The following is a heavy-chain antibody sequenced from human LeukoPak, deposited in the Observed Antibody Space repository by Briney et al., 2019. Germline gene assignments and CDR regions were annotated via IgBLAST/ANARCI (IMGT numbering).Heavy chain of an antibody. Sequence: PSETLSLTCAVYGGSFSGYYRSWIRQPPGKGLEWIGEISHSGSTNYNPSLKSRVTISVDTSKNQFSLKLSSVTAADTAVYYCARSPYYYYGMDVWGQGTTVTVSS. V-gene: IGHV4-34*01. CDR1: GGSFSGYY. CDR2: ISHSGST. J-gene: IGHJ6*02. CDR3: ARSPYYYYGMDV.